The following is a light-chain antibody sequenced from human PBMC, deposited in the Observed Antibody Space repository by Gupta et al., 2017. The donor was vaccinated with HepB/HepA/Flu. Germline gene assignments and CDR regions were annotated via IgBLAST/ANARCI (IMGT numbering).Light chain of an antibody. CDR3: LKSNNLPRT. J-gene: IGKJ5*01. Sequence: DIQMTQSPSSVSASVGDRVTFACRASKAIGSFLAWYQQKPGRAPKLLIFKVDILHMGVPSRFIGSGSGTDFTLTITSVQPAEFATYYCLKSNNLPRTVGQGTRLETK. CDR2: KVD. V-gene: IGKV1D-12*01. CDR1: KAIGSF.